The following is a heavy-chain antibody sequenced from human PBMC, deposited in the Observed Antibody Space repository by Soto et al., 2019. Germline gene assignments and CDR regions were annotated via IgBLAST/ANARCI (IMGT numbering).Heavy chain of an antibody. Sequence: VQLVESGGGLVQPGGSLRLSCAASGFTFSSYWMSWVRQAPGKGLEWVANIKQDGSEKYYVDSVKGRFTISRDNAKNSLYLQMNSLRAEDTAVYYCAREVYDILTGYYNSNWFDPWGQGTLVTVSS. CDR3: AREVYDILTGYYNSNWFDP. D-gene: IGHD3-9*01. CDR1: GFTFSSYW. CDR2: IKQDGSEK. J-gene: IGHJ5*02. V-gene: IGHV3-7*01.